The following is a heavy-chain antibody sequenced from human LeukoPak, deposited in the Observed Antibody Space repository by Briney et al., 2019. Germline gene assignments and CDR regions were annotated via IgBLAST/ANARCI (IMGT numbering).Heavy chain of an antibody. CDR3: AYSSGWYVSYYYGMDV. CDR1: GYTFTSYD. D-gene: IGHD6-19*01. J-gene: IGHJ6*02. Sequence: ASVTVSCKASGYTFTSYDINWVRQATGQGLEWMGWMNPNSGNTGYAQKFQGRVTMTRNTSISTAYMELSSLRSEDTAVYYCAYSSGWYVSYYYGMDVWGQGTTVTVSS. V-gene: IGHV1-8*01. CDR2: MNPNSGNT.